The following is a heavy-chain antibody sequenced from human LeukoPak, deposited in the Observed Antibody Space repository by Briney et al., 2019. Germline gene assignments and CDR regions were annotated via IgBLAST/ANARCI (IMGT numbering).Heavy chain of an antibody. D-gene: IGHD1-1*01. Sequence: KPSETLSLTCTVSGVSISTYYWTWIRQSPGKGLEWIGYGYYSGDTNYNPSLKSRVTISVDTSKNQFSLKLTSVTAADTAVYYCVSYSRVPGTYHLPYWGQGTLVTVSS. J-gene: IGHJ4*02. CDR1: GVSISTYY. V-gene: IGHV4-59*01. CDR3: VSYSRVPGTYHLPY. CDR2: GYYSGDT.